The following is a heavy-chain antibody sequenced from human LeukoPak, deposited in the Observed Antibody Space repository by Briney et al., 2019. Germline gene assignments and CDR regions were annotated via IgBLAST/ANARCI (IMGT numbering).Heavy chain of an antibody. CDR1: GYTFTSYD. J-gene: IGHJ5*02. V-gene: IGHV1-8*01. CDR2: MNPNSGNT. Sequence: ASVKVSCKASGYTFTSYDINWVRQATGQGLEWMGWMNPNSGNTGYAQKFQGRVTMTRNTSISTAYMELSSLRSEDTAVYYCANLMDYGDYVPRPWGQGTLVTVSS. D-gene: IGHD4-17*01. CDR3: ANLMDYGDYVPRP.